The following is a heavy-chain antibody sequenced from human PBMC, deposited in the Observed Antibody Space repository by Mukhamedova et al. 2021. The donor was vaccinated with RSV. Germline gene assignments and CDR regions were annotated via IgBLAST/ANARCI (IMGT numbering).Heavy chain of an antibody. Sequence: EYMGIISPGSYDTKYSPSFQGQVTITADKSINTAYLGWSSLKASDTAMYYCARVPDYWSLFLQHEFWGQGTLVTVST. J-gene: IGHJ4*02. CDR3: ARVPDYWSLFLQHEF. D-gene: IGHD2-8*02. CDR2: ISPGSYDT. V-gene: IGHV5-51*01.